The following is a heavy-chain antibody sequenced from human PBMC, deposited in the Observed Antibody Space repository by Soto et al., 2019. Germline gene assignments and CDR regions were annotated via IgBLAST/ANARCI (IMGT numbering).Heavy chain of an antibody. CDR3: AREPGYYGSGSLP. V-gene: IGHV1-69*01. CDR1: GGTFSSYA. CDR2: IIPIFGTA. Sequence: QVQLVQSGAEVKKPGSSVKVSCKASGGTFSSYAISWVRQAPGQGLEWMGGIIPIFGTANYAQKFQGRVTITADESTSSAYTELISLRAEDAAVYYCAREPGYYGSGSLPWGQGTLVTVSS. D-gene: IGHD3-10*01. J-gene: IGHJ5*02.